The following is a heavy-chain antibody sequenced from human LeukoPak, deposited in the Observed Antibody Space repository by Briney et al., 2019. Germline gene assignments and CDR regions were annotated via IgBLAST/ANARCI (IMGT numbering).Heavy chain of an antibody. CDR2: IYYSGST. CDR3: ARHSLGNYYYLDS. Sequence: SETLSLTCSVSGGSISSTSDYWGWIRQPPGKGLEWIGSIYYSGSTFYNPSLMSRVSISLDTSKNQFSLKLNSVTAADTAVYHCARHSLGNYYYLDSWGQGTLVTVSS. CDR1: GGSISSTSDY. D-gene: IGHD1-7*01. V-gene: IGHV4-39*07. J-gene: IGHJ4*02.